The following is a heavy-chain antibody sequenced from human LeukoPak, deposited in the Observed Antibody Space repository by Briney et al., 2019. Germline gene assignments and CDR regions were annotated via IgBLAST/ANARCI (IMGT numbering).Heavy chain of an antibody. D-gene: IGHD5/OR15-5a*01. V-gene: IGHV4-61*01. J-gene: IGHJ6*02. CDR2: IYYSGST. CDR1: GDSISSSSYY. Sequence: PSETLSLTCTVSGDSISSSSYYWGWIRQPPGKGLEWIGCIYYSGSTNYNPSLKSRVTISVDTSKNQFSLKLSSVTAADTAVYYCAREEVFSVYGGMDVWGQGTTVTVSS. CDR3: AREEVFSVYGGMDV.